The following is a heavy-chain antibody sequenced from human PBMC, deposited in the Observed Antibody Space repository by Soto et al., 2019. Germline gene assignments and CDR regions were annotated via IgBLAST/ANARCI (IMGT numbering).Heavy chain of an antibody. CDR2: IIPILGIA. CDR1: GGTFSSYT. Sequence: QVQLVQSGAEVKKPGSSVKVSCKASGGTFSSYTISWVRQAPGQGLEWMGRIIPILGIANYAQKFQGRVTXIXDXXTSRAYMKLSSLRSKSMDVYYCAVDHYYHSRGIRLWGEGGLRTVS. J-gene: IGHJ4*02. CDR3: AVDHYYHSRGIRL. V-gene: IGHV1-69*02. D-gene: IGHD3-22*01.